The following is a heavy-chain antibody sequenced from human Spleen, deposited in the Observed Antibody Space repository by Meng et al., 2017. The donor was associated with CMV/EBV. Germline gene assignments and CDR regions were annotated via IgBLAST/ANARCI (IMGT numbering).Heavy chain of an antibody. CDR1: GSTFRSYA. CDR2: ISFDGGKK. V-gene: IGHV3-30*04. J-gene: IGHJ1*01. CDR3: ATMEGATYYGGPAY. Sequence: SGSTFRSYAMHWVRQAAGKGLEWVAVISFDGGKKHYADSVEGRFTISRDNSKNTVYLQVNSLRPEDSAVYYCATMEGATYYGGPAYWGQGTLVTVSS. D-gene: IGHD1-26*01.